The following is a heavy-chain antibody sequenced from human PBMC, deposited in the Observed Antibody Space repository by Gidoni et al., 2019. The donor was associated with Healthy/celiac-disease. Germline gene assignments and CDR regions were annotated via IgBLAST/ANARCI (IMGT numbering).Heavy chain of an antibody. J-gene: IGHJ4*02. CDR3: AKSMVAIAVAVLVDY. CDR2: ISWNSGSI. V-gene: IGHV3-9*01. Sequence: EVQLVESGGGLVQPGRSLRLSCAASGFTFDDYAMHWVRQAPGKGLEWVSGISWNSGSIGYADSVKGRFTISRDNAKNSLYLQMNSLRAEDTALYYCAKSMVAIAVAVLVDYWGQGTLVTVSS. D-gene: IGHD6-19*01. CDR1: GFTFDDYA.